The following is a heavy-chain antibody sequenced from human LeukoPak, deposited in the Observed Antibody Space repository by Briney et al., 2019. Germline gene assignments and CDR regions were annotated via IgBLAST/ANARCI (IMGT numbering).Heavy chain of an antibody. Sequence: GGSLRLSCAASGFTFSSYGMHWVRQAPGKGLEWVAVIWYDGSNKYYADSVKGRFTISRDNSKNTQYLQMNSLRAEDTAVYYCARDHQYYDFWSGPNSQAGPDYWGQGTLVTVSS. CDR3: ARDHQYYDFWSGPNSQAGPDY. J-gene: IGHJ4*02. V-gene: IGHV3-33*01. D-gene: IGHD3-3*01. CDR2: IWYDGSNK. CDR1: GFTFSSYG.